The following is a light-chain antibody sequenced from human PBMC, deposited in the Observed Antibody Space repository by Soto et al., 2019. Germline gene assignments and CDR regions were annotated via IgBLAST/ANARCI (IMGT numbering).Light chain of an antibody. V-gene: IGKV1-5*03. CDR3: QQYNSYPWT. Sequence: DIQMTQSPSTLSASVGDRFNITCRASQSISSWLAWYQQKPGKAPKLLIYKASSLESGVPSRFSGSGSGTEFTLTISSLQPDDFATYYCQQYNSYPWTFGQGTKVDIK. J-gene: IGKJ1*01. CDR1: QSISSW. CDR2: KAS.